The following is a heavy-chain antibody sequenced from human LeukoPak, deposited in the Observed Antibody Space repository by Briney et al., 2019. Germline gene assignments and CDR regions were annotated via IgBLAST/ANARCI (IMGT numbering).Heavy chain of an antibody. D-gene: IGHD3-22*01. CDR3: VRRNSRGYYGSKYFDY. J-gene: IGHJ4*02. CDR2: FDYSGST. CDR1: GASIRSSNYY. V-gene: IGHV4-39*02. Sequence: PSETLSLTCTVSGASIRSSNYYWGWIRQPPGKGLEWIGTFDYSGSTYYNPSLKSRVSISADTAKNHFSPKLTSVTAADTAVYFCVRRNSRGYYGSKYFDYWGQGSLVAVSS.